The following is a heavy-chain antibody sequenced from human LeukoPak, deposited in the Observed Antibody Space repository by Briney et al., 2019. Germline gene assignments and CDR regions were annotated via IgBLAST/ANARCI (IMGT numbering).Heavy chain of an antibody. Sequence: KPSETLSLTCTVSGGSISSYYWSWIRQPAGKGLEWIGRIYTSGSTNYNPSLKSRVTMSVDTSKNQFSLKLSSVTAADTAVYYCARDYSSSWYYYHYMDVWGKGTTVTVSS. CDR2: IYTSGST. V-gene: IGHV4-4*07. CDR1: GGSISSYY. CDR3: ARDYSSSWYYYHYMDV. D-gene: IGHD6-13*01. J-gene: IGHJ6*03.